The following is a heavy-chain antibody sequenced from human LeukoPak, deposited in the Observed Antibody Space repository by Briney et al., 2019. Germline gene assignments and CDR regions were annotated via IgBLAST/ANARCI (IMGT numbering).Heavy chain of an antibody. V-gene: IGHV4-59*08. J-gene: IGHJ5*02. CDR3: ARHVGGWYSVDP. CDR1: GGSISSYY. CDR2: IYYSGST. Sequence: SETLSLTCTVSGGSISSYYWSWIRQPPGKGLEWIGYIYYSGSTNYNPSLKSRVTISVDTSENQFSLKLSSVTAADTAVYYCARHVGGWYSVDPWGQGTLVTVSS. D-gene: IGHD6-19*01.